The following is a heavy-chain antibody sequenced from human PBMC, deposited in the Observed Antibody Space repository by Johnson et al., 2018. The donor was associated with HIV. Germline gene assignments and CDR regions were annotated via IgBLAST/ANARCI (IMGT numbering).Heavy chain of an antibody. Sequence: VQLVESGGVVVQPGGSLRLSCAASGFTFDDYTMHWVRQAPGKGLEWVSGISWNSGSIGYADSVKGRFTISRDNAKNSLYLQMNSLRAEDTAVYYCARARLGELLWAFDIWGQGTMVTVSS. CDR2: ISWNSGSI. V-gene: IGHV3-9*01. CDR3: ARARLGELLWAFDI. CDR1: GFTFDDYT. J-gene: IGHJ3*02. D-gene: IGHD1-26*01.